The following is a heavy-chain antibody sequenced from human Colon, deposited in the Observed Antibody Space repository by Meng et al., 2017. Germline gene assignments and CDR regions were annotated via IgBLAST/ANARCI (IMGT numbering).Heavy chain of an antibody. Sequence: QGPLQDPGPGLVKPSETLSLTCAVSGGSISTYYWSWIRQPPGKGLEWIGNNYYSGSTNYNPSLASRVTISVDSSKNQFSLKLSSVTAADTAVYYCARHQNGGTYPLDYWGQGTLVTVSS. CDR2: NYYSGST. D-gene: IGHD3-16*02. CDR1: GGSISTYY. V-gene: IGHV4-59*08. CDR3: ARHQNGGTYPLDY. J-gene: IGHJ4*02.